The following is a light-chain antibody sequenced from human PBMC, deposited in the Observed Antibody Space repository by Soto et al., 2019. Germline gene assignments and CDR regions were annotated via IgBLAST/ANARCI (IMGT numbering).Light chain of an antibody. CDR3: QQRSSWPIT. J-gene: IGKJ5*01. V-gene: IGKV3-11*01. Sequence: EIVLPQSPATLSFSPGERATLSCRASQSVTSYLAWYQQRPGQAPRLLINDASRRATGIPDRFSGSGSGADFTLTISSLEPEDFAVYYCQQRSSWPITFGQGTRLEIK. CDR2: DAS. CDR1: QSVTSY.